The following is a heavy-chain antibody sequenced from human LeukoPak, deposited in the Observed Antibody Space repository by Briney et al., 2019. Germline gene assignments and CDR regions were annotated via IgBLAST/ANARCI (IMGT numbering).Heavy chain of an antibody. CDR1: GYTFPSYY. D-gene: IGHD6-13*01. CDR3: ARAFSSSWAFDY. CDR2: INPSGGNT. Sequence: GASVKVSCKASGYTFPSYYMHWVRQAPGQGLEWMGVINPSGGNTNSAQKFQGWVTMTRDTSISTAYMELSRLRSDDTAVYYCARAFSSSWAFDYWGQGTLVTVSS. J-gene: IGHJ4*02. V-gene: IGHV1-2*04.